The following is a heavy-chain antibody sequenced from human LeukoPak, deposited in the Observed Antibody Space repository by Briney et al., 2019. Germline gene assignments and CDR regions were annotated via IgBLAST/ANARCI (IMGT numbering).Heavy chain of an antibody. CDR2: IKQDGSEK. V-gene: IGHV3-7*01. J-gene: IGHJ4*02. CDR3: ASLYSSGWYYFDY. CDR1: GFTFSSYA. D-gene: IGHD6-19*01. Sequence: GGSLRLSCAASGFTFSSYAMSWVRQAPGKGLEWVANIKQDGSEKYYVDCVKGRFTISRDNAKNSLYLQMNSLRAEDTAVYYCASLYSSGWYYFDYWGQGTLVTVSS.